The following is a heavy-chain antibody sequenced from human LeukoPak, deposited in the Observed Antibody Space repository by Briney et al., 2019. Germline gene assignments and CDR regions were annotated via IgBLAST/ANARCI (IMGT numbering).Heavy chain of an antibody. D-gene: IGHD2-2*01. J-gene: IGHJ5*02. CDR1: GFTFSSYW. Sequence: PGGSLRLSCAASGFTFSSYWMHWVRQAPGKGLVWVSRINTDGSSTSYADSVKGRFTISRDNSKNTLYLQMNSLRAEDTAVYYCARDYSPGYQLLMGGWFDPWGQGTLVTVSS. V-gene: IGHV3-74*01. CDR2: INTDGSST. CDR3: ARDYSPGYQLLMGGWFDP.